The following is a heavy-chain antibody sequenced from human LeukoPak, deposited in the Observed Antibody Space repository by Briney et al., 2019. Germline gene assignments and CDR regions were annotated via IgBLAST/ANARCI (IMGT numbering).Heavy chain of an antibody. CDR1: GFTFSSYG. J-gene: IGHJ6*03. V-gene: IGHV3-30*02. D-gene: IGHD3-16*01. Sequence: GGSLRLSCAASGFTFSSYGMHWVRQAPGKGLEWVAFIRYDGTNKYYADSVKGRFTISRDNSKNTLYLQMNSLRAEDTAVYYCAKAVVGGHPYYYMDVWGKGTTVTISS. CDR2: IRYDGTNK. CDR3: AKAVVGGHPYYYMDV.